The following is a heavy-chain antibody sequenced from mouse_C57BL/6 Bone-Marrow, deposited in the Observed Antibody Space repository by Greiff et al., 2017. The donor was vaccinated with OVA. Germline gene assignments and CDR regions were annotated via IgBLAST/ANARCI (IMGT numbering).Heavy chain of an antibody. CDR3: TREHSNYYFDY. CDR1: GFTFSSYA. J-gene: IGHJ2*01. V-gene: IGHV5-9-1*02. D-gene: IGHD2-5*01. CDR2: ISSGGDYI. Sequence: EVQLVESGEGLVKPGGSLKLSCAASGFTFSSYAMSWVRQTPEKRLEWVAYISSGGDYIYYADTVKGRFTISGDNARNTLYLQMSSLKSEDTAMYYCTREHSNYYFDYWGQGTTLTVSS.